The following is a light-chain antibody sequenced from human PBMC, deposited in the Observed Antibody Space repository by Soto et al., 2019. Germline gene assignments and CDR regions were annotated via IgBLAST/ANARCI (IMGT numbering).Light chain of an antibody. CDR3: QHYNNWPPT. CDR1: QSVSSN. Sequence: EIVITQSPSTLSVTPGERATLSCRASQSVSSNLAWYQQKPGQAPRLLIYGASTRATGIPARFSGSGSGTEFTLTISSPQSEDFAVYYCQHYNNWPPTSGPRAKVDI. V-gene: IGKV3-15*01. J-gene: IGKJ3*01. CDR2: GAS.